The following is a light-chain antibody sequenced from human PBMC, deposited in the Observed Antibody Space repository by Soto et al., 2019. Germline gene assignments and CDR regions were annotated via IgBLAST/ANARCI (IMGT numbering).Light chain of an antibody. CDR2: KAS. CDR1: QYISNW. J-gene: IGKJ1*01. V-gene: IGKV1-5*03. CDR3: QQYKRQRT. Sequence: DIQMTQSPSTLSASVGDRVTITCRASQYISNWLAWYQQKPGKAPKLLIYKASSLESGVPSRFSGSGSGTEFPPTLRNLQPEGFANYYRQQYKRQRTFRQGTKVEIK.